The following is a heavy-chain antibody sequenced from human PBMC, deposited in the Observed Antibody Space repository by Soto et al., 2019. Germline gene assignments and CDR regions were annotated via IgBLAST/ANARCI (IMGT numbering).Heavy chain of an antibody. J-gene: IGHJ6*02. CDR2: INHSGST. D-gene: IGHD3-9*01. Sequence: PSETRSLTCAVYGGSFSGYYWSWIRQPPGKGLEWIGEINHSGSTNYNPSLKSRVTISVDTSKNQFSLKLSSVTAADTAVYYCASLRVTGDHYYYGMDVWGQGTTVTVSS. CDR3: ASLRVTGDHYYYGMDV. CDR1: GGSFSGYY. V-gene: IGHV4-34*01.